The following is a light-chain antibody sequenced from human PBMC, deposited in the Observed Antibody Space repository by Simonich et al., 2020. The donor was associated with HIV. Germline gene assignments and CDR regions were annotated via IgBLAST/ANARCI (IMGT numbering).Light chain of an antibody. CDR3: ETWDRNTRV. V-gene: IGLV4-60*03. Sequence: QPVLPQSSSASASLGSSVKLTCTLSSGHNNYIIAWHQQQPGKAPRYLMKLEGSGSYNKGSGVPVRSSSSSAGADHYLAIFNLQSEDEADYYCETWDRNTRVFGGGTKLTVL. CDR2: LEGSGSY. CDR1: SGHNNYI. J-gene: IGLJ3*02.